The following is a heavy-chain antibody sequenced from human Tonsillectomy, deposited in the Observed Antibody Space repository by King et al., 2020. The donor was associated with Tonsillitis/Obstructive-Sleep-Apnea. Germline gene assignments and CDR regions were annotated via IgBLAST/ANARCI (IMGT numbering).Heavy chain of an antibody. CDR1: GGSFSGYY. J-gene: IGHJ5*02. CDR2: INHSGST. Sequence: VQLQQWGAGLLKPSETLSLTWAVYGGSFSGYYWSWIRQPPGKGLEWIGEINHSGSTNYNPSLKSRVTISVDTSKNQFSLKLSSVTAADTAVYYCARAGYVVVQSYRVLLFDPWGQGTLVTVSS. D-gene: IGHD2-2*01. V-gene: IGHV4-34*01. CDR3: ARAGYVVVQSYRVLLFDP.